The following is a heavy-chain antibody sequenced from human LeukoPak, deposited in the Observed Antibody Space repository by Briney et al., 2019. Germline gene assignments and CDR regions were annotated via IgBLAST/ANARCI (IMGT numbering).Heavy chain of an antibody. CDR2: ISHSESA. CDR1: GGYISSGDNY. CDR3: ARDGGTTSNPSHDTFAI. J-gene: IGHJ3*02. V-gene: IGHV4-30-2*01. Sequence: PSQTLSLTCTVSGGYISSGDNYWSWIRQPPGSGLESIGYISHSESAYYSPSLESRITISVDRSKNQFSLKLKSVTAADTAIYYCARDGGTTSNPSHDTFAIWGQGTMVAVSS. D-gene: IGHD4-11*01.